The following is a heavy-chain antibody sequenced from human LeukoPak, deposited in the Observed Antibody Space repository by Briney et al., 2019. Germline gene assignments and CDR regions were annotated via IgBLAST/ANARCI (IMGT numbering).Heavy chain of an antibody. D-gene: IGHD6-19*01. CDR2: IYYSEST. CDR3: ARGRWLVNY. CDR1: GSSISTYY. V-gene: IGHV4-59*01. J-gene: IGHJ4*02. Sequence: SETLSLTCTVSGSSISTYYWSWVRQPVGKGLEWIGYIYYSESTNYNPSVKSRVTISADTSKNQFSLKLRSVTAADTAVYYCARGRWLVNYWGQGTLVTVSS.